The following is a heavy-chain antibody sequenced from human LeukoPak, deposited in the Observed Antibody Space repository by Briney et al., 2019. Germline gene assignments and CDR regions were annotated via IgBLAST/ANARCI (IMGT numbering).Heavy chain of an antibody. D-gene: IGHD6-6*01. Sequence: GGSLRLSCAASGFTFSNHGMHWVRQAPGKGLEWVANIWYDGSQEHYADTVKGRFTISRDISKNTLYLQMNSLRAEDTAVYYCARDLAAARLDFRGQGTLVTVSS. CDR1: GFTFSNHG. J-gene: IGHJ4*02. V-gene: IGHV3-33*01. CDR2: IWYDGSQE. CDR3: ARDLAAARLDF.